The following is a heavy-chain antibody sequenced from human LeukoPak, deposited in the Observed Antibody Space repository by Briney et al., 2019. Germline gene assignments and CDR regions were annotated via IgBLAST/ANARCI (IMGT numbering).Heavy chain of an antibody. Sequence: PGGSLRLSCGASGLPASSNFMSWVRQAPGKGLEWVSVIYSGGSTYYADSVKGRFTISRDNSKNTLYLQMNSLRVEDTAVYYCALGLVTDYWGQGTLVTVSS. D-gene: IGHD3-9*01. CDR3: ALGLVTDY. J-gene: IGHJ4*02. CDR1: GLPASSNF. V-gene: IGHV3-66*01. CDR2: IYSGGST.